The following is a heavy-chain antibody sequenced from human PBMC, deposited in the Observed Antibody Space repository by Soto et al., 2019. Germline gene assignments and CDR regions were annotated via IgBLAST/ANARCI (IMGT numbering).Heavy chain of an antibody. D-gene: IGHD3-3*01. CDR3: ARGEEWSWTWYFYL. CDR1: GGSFSGYY. Sequence: PSETLSLTCAVYGGSFSGYYWSWIRQPPGKGLEWIGEINHSGSTNYNPSLKSRVTISVDTSKNQFSLKLSSVTAADTAVYYCARGEEWSWTWYFYLWGRGTLVTVSS. CDR2: INHSGST. V-gene: IGHV4-34*01. J-gene: IGHJ2*01.